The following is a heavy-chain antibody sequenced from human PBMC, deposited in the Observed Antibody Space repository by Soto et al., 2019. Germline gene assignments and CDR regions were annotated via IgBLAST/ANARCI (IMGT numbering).Heavy chain of an antibody. CDR2: IYYSGST. D-gene: IGHD2-21*01. CDR3: ARGDAKRAVRAFDP. V-gene: IGHV4-31*03. J-gene: IGHJ5*02. CDR1: GGSISSGGYY. Sequence: PSETLSLTCTVSGGSISSGGYYWSWIRQHPGKGLEWIGYIYYSGSTYYNPSLKSRVTISVDTSKNQFSLKLSSVTAADTAVYYCARGDAKRAVRAFDPWGQGTLVTVSS.